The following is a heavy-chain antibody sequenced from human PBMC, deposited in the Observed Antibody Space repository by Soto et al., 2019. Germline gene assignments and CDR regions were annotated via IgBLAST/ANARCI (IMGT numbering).Heavy chain of an antibody. D-gene: IGHD2-21*02. Sequence: QLQLQESGSGLVKPSQTLSLTCAVSGGSISSGGYSWSWIRQPPGKGLEWIGYIYHSGSTYYNPSLQSRVTISVDRSKNQFSLKLSSVTAADTAVYYCARVAYCGGDCYSRYFDYWGQGTLVTVSS. CDR1: GGSISSGGYS. CDR3: ARVAYCGGDCYSRYFDY. V-gene: IGHV4-30-2*01. CDR2: IYHSGST. J-gene: IGHJ4*02.